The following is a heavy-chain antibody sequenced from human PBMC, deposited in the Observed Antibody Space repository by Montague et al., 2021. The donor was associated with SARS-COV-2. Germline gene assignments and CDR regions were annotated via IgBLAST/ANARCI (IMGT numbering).Heavy chain of an antibody. V-gene: IGHV2-5*05. CDR3: AHRFAGFFDY. J-gene: IGHJ4*02. CDR2: XXGVDEK. CDR1: GFSLNTPEVA. Sequence: PALVKPTQTLTLTCTFSGFSLNTPEVAVGWIRQPPGKALERLALXXGVDEKRYGPSLQSRLTITRDTSKSQVVLTMTNMDPVDTATYFCAHRFAGFFDYWGQGILVTVSS.